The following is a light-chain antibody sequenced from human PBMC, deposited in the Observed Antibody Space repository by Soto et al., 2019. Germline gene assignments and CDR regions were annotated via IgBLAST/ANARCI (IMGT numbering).Light chain of an antibody. CDR3: QNCDYQPI. CDR2: DAS. CDR1: HDITSY. Sequence: DIQMTQSPSSLSASVGDRVTITCQASHDITSYLNWYQHKPGKAPKLLIYDASILEAGVRSRFRGSGYMTDFTFASSSLQPEDVATYYCQNCDYQPIFGTGTTVDFK. V-gene: IGKV1-33*01. J-gene: IGKJ3*01.